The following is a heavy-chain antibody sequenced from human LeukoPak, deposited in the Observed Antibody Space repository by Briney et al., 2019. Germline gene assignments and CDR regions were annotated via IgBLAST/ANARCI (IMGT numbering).Heavy chain of an antibody. V-gene: IGHV3-23*01. D-gene: IGHD3-10*01. CDR1: GFMFSSFA. CDR3: AKDRPPYGSGSPIDF. CDR2: VPGGGGST. Sequence: GGSLRLSCAASGFMFSSFAMNWVRQAPGKGLDGLSAVPGGGGSTYYADSVKGRFTFSRDNSRNTLYLQLNSLRAEDTALYFCAKDRPPYGSGSPIDFWGQGTLVTVSS. J-gene: IGHJ4*02.